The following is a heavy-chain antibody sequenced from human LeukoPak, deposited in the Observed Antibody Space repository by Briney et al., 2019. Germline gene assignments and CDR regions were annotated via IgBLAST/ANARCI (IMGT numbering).Heavy chain of an antibody. CDR2: IYYSGST. CDR3: ARLTGYRIESAFDI. CDR1: GGSISSYY. V-gene: IGHV4-59*01. D-gene: IGHD3-9*01. Sequence: TSETLSLTCTVSGGSISSYYWSWIRQPPGKGLEWIGYIYYSGSTNYNPSLKSRVTISVDTSKNQFSLKLSSVTAADTAVYYCARLTGYRIESAFDIWGQGTMVTVSS. J-gene: IGHJ3*02.